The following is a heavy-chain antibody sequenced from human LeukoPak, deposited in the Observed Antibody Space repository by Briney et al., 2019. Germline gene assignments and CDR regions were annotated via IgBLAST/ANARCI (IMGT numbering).Heavy chain of an antibody. CDR3: AAISSGWYEDY. Sequence: GTSVKVSCKASGCTFTSSAMQWVRQARGQRLEWIGWIVVGSGNTNYAQKFQERVTITRDMSTSTAYMELNSLRSEDTAAYYCAAISSGWYEDYWGQGTLVTVSS. CDR1: GCTFTSSA. CDR2: IVVGSGNT. V-gene: IGHV1-58*02. J-gene: IGHJ4*02. D-gene: IGHD6-19*01.